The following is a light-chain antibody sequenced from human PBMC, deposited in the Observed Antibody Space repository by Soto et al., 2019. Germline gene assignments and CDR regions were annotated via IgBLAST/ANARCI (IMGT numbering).Light chain of an antibody. CDR1: HGISSY. V-gene: IGKV1-9*01. CDR2: VAS. Sequence: IQLTQSPSFLSASVGDRVTITCRASHGISSYLAWYQQKPGKVPKLLIYVASTLHSGVPSRFSGSGSGTELTLTISRLQPEDFATYYCQQVNSYPLTFGGGTKVEIK. CDR3: QQVNSYPLT. J-gene: IGKJ4*01.